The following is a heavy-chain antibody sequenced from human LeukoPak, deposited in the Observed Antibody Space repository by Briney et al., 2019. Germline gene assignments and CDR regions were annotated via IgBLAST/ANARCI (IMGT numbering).Heavy chain of an antibody. D-gene: IGHD2-2*01. Sequence: ASVKVSCKASGYTLTSYDINWVRQATGQGLEWMGWMNPNSGNTGYAQKFQGRVTMTRNTSISTAYMDLNSLRSEDTAVYYCARDIVVVPAAMPGYYYYYGMDVWGQGTTVTVSS. CDR3: ARDIVVVPAAMPGYYYYYGMDV. CDR1: GYTLTSYD. J-gene: IGHJ6*02. CDR2: MNPNSGNT. V-gene: IGHV1-8*01.